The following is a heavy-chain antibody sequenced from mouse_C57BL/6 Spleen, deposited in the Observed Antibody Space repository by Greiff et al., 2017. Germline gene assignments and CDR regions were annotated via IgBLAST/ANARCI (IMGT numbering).Heavy chain of an antibody. V-gene: IGHV1-59*01. J-gene: IGHJ4*01. CDR1: GYTFTSYW. CDR2: IDPSDSYT. Sequence: QVQLQQPGAELVRPGTSVKLSCKASGYTFTSYWMHWVKQRPGQGLEWIGVIDPSDSYTNYNQKFKGKATLTVDTSSSTAYMQLSSLTSEDSAVXYCARNGGYAMDYWGQGTSVTVSS. CDR3: ARNGGYAMDY.